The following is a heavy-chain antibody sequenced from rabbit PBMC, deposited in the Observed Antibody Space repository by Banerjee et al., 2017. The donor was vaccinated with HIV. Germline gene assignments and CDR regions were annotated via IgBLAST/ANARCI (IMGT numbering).Heavy chain of an antibody. CDR3: ARGLVAGVLDL. Sequence: QQQLEESGGGLVKPGGTLTLTCKASGIDFSSSYWISWVRQAPGKGLEWIGCIYPAYGATDYASWVNGRFTISLDNAQNTVFLQMTSLTAADTATYFCARGLVAGVLDLWGQGTLVTVS. CDR2: IYPAYGAT. J-gene: IGHJ4*01. V-gene: IGHV1S43*01. CDR1: GIDFSSSYW. D-gene: IGHD3-3*01.